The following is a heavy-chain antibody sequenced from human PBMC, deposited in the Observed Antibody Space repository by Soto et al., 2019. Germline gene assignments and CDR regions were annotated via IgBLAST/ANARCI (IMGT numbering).Heavy chain of an antibody. CDR2: IYYSGST. CDR3: ARTNYDFWSGYPTLNYYYYYMDV. J-gene: IGHJ6*03. V-gene: IGHV4-59*01. D-gene: IGHD3-3*01. Sequence: SETLSLTCTVSGGSISSYYWSWIRQPPGKGLEWIGYIYYSGSTNYNPSLKSRVTISVDTSKNQFSLKLSSVTAADTAVYYCARTNYDFWSGYPTLNYYYYYMDVWGEGTTVTVSS. CDR1: GGSISSYY.